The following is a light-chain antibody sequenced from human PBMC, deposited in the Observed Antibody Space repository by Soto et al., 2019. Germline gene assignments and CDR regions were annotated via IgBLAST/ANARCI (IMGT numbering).Light chain of an antibody. V-gene: IGKV3-11*01. CDR2: DAS. CDR1: QNVHNY. Sequence: EIVLTQSPATLSLSPGERATLSCRASQNVHNYLAWYQHKPGQAPRLLIYDASNRATGIPARFIGSGSGTDFTLTISSLETEDFATYYCQQYNSYWTFGQGTKVEIK. CDR3: QQYNSYWT. J-gene: IGKJ1*01.